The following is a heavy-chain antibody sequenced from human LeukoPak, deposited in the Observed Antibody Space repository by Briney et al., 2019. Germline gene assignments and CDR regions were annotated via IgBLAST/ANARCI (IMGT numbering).Heavy chain of an antibody. CDR3: ARDHGDDAFDI. V-gene: IGHV1-2*02. CDR2: INSNRGGT. D-gene: IGHD3-3*01. CDR1: GYTFTNYY. J-gene: IGHJ3*02. Sequence: ASVEVSCKASGYTFTNYYIHWVRQAPGQGLEWMGWINSNRGGTNYAQKFQGRVTMTRDTSISTAYMGLRSVRSDDTAVYYCARDHGDDAFDIWGPGTMVTVSS.